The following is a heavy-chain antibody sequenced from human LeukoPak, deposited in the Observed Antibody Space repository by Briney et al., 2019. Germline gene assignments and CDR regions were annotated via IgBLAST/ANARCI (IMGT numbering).Heavy chain of an antibody. CDR3: ARESGYYHDAFDI. V-gene: IGHV3-7*01. CDR1: GFTFSSYW. J-gene: IGHJ3*02. CDR2: IKQDGSEK. D-gene: IGHD3-22*01. Sequence: GGSLRLSCAGSGFTFSSYWMSWVRQAPGKGLEWVANIKQDGSEKYYVDSVKGRFTISRDNAKNSLYLQMNSLRAEDTAVYYCARESGYYHDAFDIWGQGTMVTVSS.